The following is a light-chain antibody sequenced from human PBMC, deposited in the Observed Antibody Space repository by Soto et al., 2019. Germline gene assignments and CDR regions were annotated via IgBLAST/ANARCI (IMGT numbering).Light chain of an antibody. CDR2: GAS. CDR3: QQFHISPIT. Sequence: EIVLTQSPGTLSLSPGERATLSCRASHSVSSSYLAWYQQKPGQAPRLLIYGASSRATGIPDRFSGSGSGTDFTLTISRLGPEDFAVYYCQQFHISPITFGQGTRLEIK. CDR1: HSVSSSY. V-gene: IGKV3-20*01. J-gene: IGKJ5*01.